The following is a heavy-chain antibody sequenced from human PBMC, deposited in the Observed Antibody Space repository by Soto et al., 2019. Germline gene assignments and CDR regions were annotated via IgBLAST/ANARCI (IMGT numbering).Heavy chain of an antibody. J-gene: IGHJ4*02. CDR3: ARVNLVRSLEGAARRTDYFDY. CDR1: GGSISSYY. V-gene: IGHV4-4*07. Sequence: LSLTCTVSGGSISSYYWSWIRQPAGKGLEWIGRIYTSGSTNYNPSLKSRVTMSVDTSKNQFSLKLSSVTAADAAVYYCARVNLVRSLEGAARRTDYFDYWGQGTLVTVSS. D-gene: IGHD6-6*01. CDR2: IYTSGST.